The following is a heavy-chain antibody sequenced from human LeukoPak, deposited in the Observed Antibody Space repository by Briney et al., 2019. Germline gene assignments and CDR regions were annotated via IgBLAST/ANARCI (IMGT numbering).Heavy chain of an antibody. D-gene: IGHD3-22*01. Sequence: SVKVSCKASGFTFTSSAVQWVRQARGQRLEWIGWIVVGSGNTNYAQKFQERVTITRDMSTSTAYMELSSLRSEDTAVYYCAADGPHCYDSPYYFDYWGQGTLVTVSS. CDR3: AADGPHCYDSPYYFDY. J-gene: IGHJ4*02. V-gene: IGHV1-58*01. CDR2: IVVGSGNT. CDR1: GFTFTSSA.